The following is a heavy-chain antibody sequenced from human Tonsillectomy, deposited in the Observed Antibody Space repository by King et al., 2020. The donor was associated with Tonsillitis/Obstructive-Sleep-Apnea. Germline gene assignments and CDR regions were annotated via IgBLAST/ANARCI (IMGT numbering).Heavy chain of an antibody. CDR3: AKGVGQQLGYYYYYYMDV. CDR1: GFTFDDYA. Sequence: VQLVESGGGVVQPGGSLRLSCAASGFTFDDYAMHWVRQAPGKGLEWVSLISGDGDSTYHADSVKGRFTISRDNSKNSLYLQMNSLRTEDTALYYCAKGVGQQLGYYYYYYMDVWGRGTTVTVSS. J-gene: IGHJ6*03. D-gene: IGHD6-13*01. V-gene: IGHV3-43*02. CDR2: ISGDGDST.